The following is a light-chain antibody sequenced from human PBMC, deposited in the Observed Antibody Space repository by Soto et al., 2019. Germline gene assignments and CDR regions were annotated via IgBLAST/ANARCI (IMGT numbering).Light chain of an antibody. CDR2: GAS. Sequence: EIAMTQSPATLSVSAGERATLSCRASQSVSSNLAWYQQKPGQAPRLLIYGASTRATGIPARFSGSGSGTEFTLTISTLQSEDFAVYYCQQYNNWPRSFAPGTKVDIK. J-gene: IGKJ3*01. CDR3: QQYNNWPRS. V-gene: IGKV3-15*01. CDR1: QSVSSN.